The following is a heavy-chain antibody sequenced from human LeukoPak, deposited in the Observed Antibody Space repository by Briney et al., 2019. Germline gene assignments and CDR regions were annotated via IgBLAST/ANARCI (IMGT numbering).Heavy chain of an antibody. J-gene: IGHJ6*03. D-gene: IGHD2-2*01. V-gene: IGHV1-8*03. CDR2: MNPNSGNT. Sequence: ASVKVSCKASGYTFTGYYMHWVRQATGQGLEWMGWMNPNSGNTGYAQKFQGRVTITRNTSISTAYMELSSLRSEDTAVYYCARGDIVVVPAASTDYYYYYMDVWGKGTTVTVSS. CDR1: GYTFTGYY. CDR3: ARGDIVVVPAASTDYYYYYMDV.